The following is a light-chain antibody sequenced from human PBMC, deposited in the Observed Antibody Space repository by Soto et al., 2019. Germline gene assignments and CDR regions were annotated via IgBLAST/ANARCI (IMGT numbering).Light chain of an antibody. Sequence: QSVLTQPASVSGSPGRSITISCTGTSSDVGTYNYVSWYQQHPGKAPKLMIYEVSNRPSGISNRFSGSKSGNTASLTISGLQAEDEADYYCSSYRSSSTLDYVFGTGTKVTVL. J-gene: IGLJ1*01. CDR3: SSYRSSSTLDYV. CDR1: SSDVGTYNY. CDR2: EVS. V-gene: IGLV2-14*01.